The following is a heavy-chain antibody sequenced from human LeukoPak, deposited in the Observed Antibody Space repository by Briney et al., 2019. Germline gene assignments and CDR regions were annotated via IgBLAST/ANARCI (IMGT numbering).Heavy chain of an antibody. CDR2: ISYDGRNK. Sequence: GGALRHSCADFGFTVSNNFLSWVRQAPARGRGGVASISYDGRNKYYADSVKGRFTISRDNSKNTLYLQMSSLKGEDTAVYYCARDGPAVIFFGYFEYWGQGTLVTVSS. D-gene: IGHD2-21*01. J-gene: IGHJ4*02. CDR3: ARDGPAVIFFGYFEY. CDR1: GFTVSNNF. V-gene: IGHV3-30*03.